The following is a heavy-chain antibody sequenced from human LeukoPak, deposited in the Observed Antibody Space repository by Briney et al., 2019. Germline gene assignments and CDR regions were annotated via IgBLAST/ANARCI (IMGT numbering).Heavy chain of an antibody. CDR3: ARGNSHSFDY. V-gene: IGHV3-74*01. D-gene: IGHD4-11*01. CDR2: INSDGSST. Sequence: GGALRLSCAASGCSLSSYWMHWVRQTPGKGPVWVSRINSDGSSTSYADSVKGRFTISRDNAKNTLYLQMNSLRAEDTAVSYCARGNSHSFDYWGQGALVTVSS. CDR1: GCSLSSYW. J-gene: IGHJ4*02.